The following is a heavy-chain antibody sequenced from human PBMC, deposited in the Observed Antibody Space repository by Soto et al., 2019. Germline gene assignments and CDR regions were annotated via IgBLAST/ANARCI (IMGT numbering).Heavy chain of an antibody. V-gene: IGHV3-33*01. Sequence: QVQLVESGGGVVQPGRSLRLSCAASGFTFSSYGMHWVRQAPGKGLEWVAVIWDDGSNKYYADSVKGRFTISRDNSENTLYMQMNSLRAEDTAVYYCARDWWRLRWYSYYYGMDVWCQGTTVTVSS. CDR2: IWDDGSNK. J-gene: IGHJ6*02. CDR1: GFTFSSYG. CDR3: ARDWWRLRWYSYYYGMDV. D-gene: IGHD4-17*01.